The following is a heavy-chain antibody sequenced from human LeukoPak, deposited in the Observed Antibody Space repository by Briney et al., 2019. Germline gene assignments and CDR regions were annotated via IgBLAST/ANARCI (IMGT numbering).Heavy chain of an antibody. D-gene: IGHD3-22*01. CDR1: GFTFDDYG. CDR2: IYTSGST. J-gene: IGHJ3*02. Sequence: GSLRLSCAASGFTFDDYGMSWVRQAPGEGLEWIGRIYTSGSTNYNPSLKSRVTMSVYTSKNHFSLKLSSVTAADTAVYYCARDGLYDSSGYYFDAFDIWGQGTMVTVSS. V-gene: IGHV4-4*07. CDR3: ARDGLYDSSGYYFDAFDI.